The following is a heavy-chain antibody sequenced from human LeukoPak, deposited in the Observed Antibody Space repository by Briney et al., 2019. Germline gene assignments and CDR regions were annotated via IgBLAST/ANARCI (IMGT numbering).Heavy chain of an antibody. CDR2: IYTSGST. D-gene: IGHD3-22*01. V-gene: IGHV4-4*09. CDR3: ARRNALLSSHAYDSSGYSTAYFDY. J-gene: IGHJ4*02. Sequence: SETLSLTCTVSGGSISSYYWSWIRQPPGKGLEWIGYIYTSGSTNYNPSLKSRVTISVDTSKDQFSLKLSSVTAADTAVYYCARRNALLSSHAYDSSGYSTAYFDYWGQGTLVTVSS. CDR1: GGSISSYY.